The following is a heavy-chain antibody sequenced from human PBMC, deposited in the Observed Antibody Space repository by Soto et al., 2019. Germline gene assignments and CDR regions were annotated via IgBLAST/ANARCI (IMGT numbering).Heavy chain of an antibody. J-gene: IGHJ6*02. D-gene: IGHD3-16*01. Sequence: QVQLVQSGAEVKKPGASVKVSCKASGYTFTSYGISWVRQAPGQGLEWMGWISAYNGNTNYAQKRQGRVTMTTDTTKSPAYMAVRGSRSDDRAGDYWASVGGVGYYYPYGMDVWGQGTTVTVSS. CDR3: ASVGGVGYYYPYGMDV. CDR2: ISAYNGNT. CDR1: GYTFTSYG. V-gene: IGHV1-18*04.